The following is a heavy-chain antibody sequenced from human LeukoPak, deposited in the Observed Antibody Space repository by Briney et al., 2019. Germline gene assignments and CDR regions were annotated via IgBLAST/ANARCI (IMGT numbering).Heavy chain of an antibody. J-gene: IGHJ5*02. CDR2: ISYDGSNK. D-gene: IGHD3-10*01. Sequence: GRSLRLSCAASGLTFSSYAMHWVRQAPGKGLEWVSVISYDGSNKYYADSVKGRFTISRDNSKNTLYLQMNSLRAEDTAVYYCARVFQSSMVRGDNWFDPWGQGTLVAVSS. CDR3: ARVFQSSMVRGDNWFDP. CDR1: GLTFSSYA. V-gene: IGHV3-30*03.